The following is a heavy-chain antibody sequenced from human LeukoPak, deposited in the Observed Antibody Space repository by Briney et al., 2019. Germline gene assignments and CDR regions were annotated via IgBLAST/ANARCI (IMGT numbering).Heavy chain of an antibody. CDR2: ITYSGSA. CDR3: ARVPYSVRIEFYYMDV. Sequence: PSETLSLTCSVSGGSVNSFFWSWIRQSPGKPLEWIAYITYSGSANYKPSLKSRVTISLDTSKNQVSLRLTSVTAADTAVYYCARVPYSVRIEFYYMDVWGKGTTVTVSS. CDR1: GGSVNSFF. J-gene: IGHJ6*03. D-gene: IGHD6-13*01. V-gene: IGHV4-59*02.